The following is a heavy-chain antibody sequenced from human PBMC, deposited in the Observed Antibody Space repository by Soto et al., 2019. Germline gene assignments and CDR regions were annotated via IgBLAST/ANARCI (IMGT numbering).Heavy chain of an antibody. CDR2: IHSGGDT. V-gene: IGHV3-66*01. Sequence: EVQLVESGGDLVQPGGSLRLSCAASGFAVSSNYMTWVRQAPGKGLEWVSGIHSGGDTHYADSVRGRLTISRDNSKNTLYLQMNSLRAEDTAVYYCARSRTGTTYGGMDVWGQGTTVTVSS. D-gene: IGHD1-7*01. J-gene: IGHJ6*02. CDR1: GFAVSSNY. CDR3: ARSRTGTTYGGMDV.